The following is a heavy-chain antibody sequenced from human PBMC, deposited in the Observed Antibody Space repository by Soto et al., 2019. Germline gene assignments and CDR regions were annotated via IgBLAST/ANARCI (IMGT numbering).Heavy chain of an antibody. V-gene: IGHV4-59*01. CDR2: IYYSGTT. J-gene: IGHJ6*03. D-gene: IGHD6-6*01. Sequence: QVQLQESGPGLVKPSETLSLTCTVSGDSISSYYWSWIRQPPGKGLEWIGYIYYSGTTNYNPSLKSRVTISLDTSKNQFSLKLNSVTAADTAVYFCASARLSYFHMDVWGKGTTVTVSS. CDR3: ASARLSYFHMDV. CDR1: GDSISSYY.